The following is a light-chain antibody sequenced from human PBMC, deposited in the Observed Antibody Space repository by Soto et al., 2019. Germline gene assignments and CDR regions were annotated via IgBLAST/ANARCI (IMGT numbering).Light chain of an antibody. CDR1: QSVSSN. CDR3: QQYKTCPPLT. CDR2: GAS. Sequence: EIVMTQSPATLSVSPGERATLSCRASQSVSSNLAWYQQKPGQAPRLLIYGASTRAPGIPARFSGSGSGTQFPRTLSRIQSEDCAVYYCQQYKTCPPLTFGGGTKVEIK. J-gene: IGKJ4*01. V-gene: IGKV3-15*01.